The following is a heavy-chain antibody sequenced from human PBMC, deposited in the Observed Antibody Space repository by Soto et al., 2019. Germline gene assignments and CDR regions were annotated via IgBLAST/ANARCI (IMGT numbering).Heavy chain of an antibody. Sequence: PGGSLRLSCAASGFTFSSYSMNWVRQAPGKGLEWVSYISSSSSTIYYADSVKGRFTISRDNAKNSLYLQMNSLRAEDTAVYYSALGYSYGFSLRTSYGMDVWGQGTTVTVSS. D-gene: IGHD5-18*01. J-gene: IGHJ6*02. CDR2: ISSSSSTI. V-gene: IGHV3-48*01. CDR3: ALGYSYGFSLRTSYGMDV. CDR1: GFTFSSYS.